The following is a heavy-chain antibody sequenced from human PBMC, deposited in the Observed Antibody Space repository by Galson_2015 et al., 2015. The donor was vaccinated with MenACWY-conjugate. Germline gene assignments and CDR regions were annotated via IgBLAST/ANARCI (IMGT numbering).Heavy chain of an antibody. CDR1: GFTFGSYA. CDR3: AKGIEVTGYYSFDY. J-gene: IGHJ4*02. D-gene: IGHD3-9*01. CDR2: ISGSGGST. Sequence: SLRLSCAASGFTFGSYAMSWVRQAPGKGLEWVSAISGSGGSTYYADSVKGRFTISRDNSKNTLYLQMNSLRAEDTAVYYCAKGIEVTGYYSFDYWGQGTLVTVSS. V-gene: IGHV3-23*01.